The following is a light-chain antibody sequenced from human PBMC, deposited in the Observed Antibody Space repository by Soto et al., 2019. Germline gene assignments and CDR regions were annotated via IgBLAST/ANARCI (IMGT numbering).Light chain of an antibody. CDR2: DVS. CDR3: ASYTGSSVV. V-gene: IGLV2-14*03. CDR1: SSDVGGYNY. J-gene: IGLJ2*01. Sequence: QSALTQPASVSGSPGQSITISCTGTSSDVGGYNYVSWYQHYPGKAPKLMIYDVSNRPSGVSDRFSGSKSGNTASLAISWVQADDEADYYCASYTGSSVVFGGGTKLTVL.